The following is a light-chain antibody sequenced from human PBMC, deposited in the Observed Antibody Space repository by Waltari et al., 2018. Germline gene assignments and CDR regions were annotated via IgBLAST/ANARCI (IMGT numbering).Light chain of an antibody. V-gene: IGLV4-69*01. Sequence: QLVLTQSPSASASLGPSVKLTSPLSSGHSTYSIECHPQQPGKGPRYLMKLNSDGSHNKGDGIPDRCSGSSSGAERYLTISSLQSEDEADYYCHAWRSGILVFAGGTKLTVL. J-gene: IGLJ2*01. CDR2: LNSDGSH. CDR3: HAWRSGILV. CDR1: SGHSTYS.